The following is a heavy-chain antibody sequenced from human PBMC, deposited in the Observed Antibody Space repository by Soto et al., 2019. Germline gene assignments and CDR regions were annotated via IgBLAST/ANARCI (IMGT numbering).Heavy chain of an antibody. CDR3: AKPEEVVRGFDF. Sequence: SLRLSCAASGFTFGHSAMSWVRQAPGKGLEWVAAISGTGGAAYYADSVKGRFTISRDNSRNTLFLQMNSLRVDDTAIYHCAKPEEVVRGFDFWGLGTLVTVS. CDR1: GFTFGHSA. CDR2: ISGTGGAA. J-gene: IGHJ4*02. V-gene: IGHV3-23*01. D-gene: IGHD3-10*01.